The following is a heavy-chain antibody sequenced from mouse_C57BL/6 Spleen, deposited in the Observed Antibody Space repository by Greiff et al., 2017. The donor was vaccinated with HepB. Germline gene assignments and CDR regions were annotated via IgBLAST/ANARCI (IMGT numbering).Heavy chain of an antibody. CDR1: GYTFTDYY. Sequence: VQLQQSGPELVKPGASVKISCKASGYTFTDYYMNWVKQSHGKSLEWIGDINPNNGGTSYNQKFKGKATLTVDKSSSTAYMELRSLTSEDSAVYYCARRGDHWGQGTTLTVSS. V-gene: IGHV1-26*01. CDR3: ARRGDH. J-gene: IGHJ2*01. CDR2: INPNNGGT.